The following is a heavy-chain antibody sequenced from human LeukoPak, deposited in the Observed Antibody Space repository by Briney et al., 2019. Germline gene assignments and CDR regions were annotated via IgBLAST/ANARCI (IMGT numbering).Heavy chain of an antibody. Sequence: SETLSLTCAVYGGSFSSYYWSWIRQPPGKGLEWIGEINHSGSTNYNPSLKSRVTMSVDTSKNQFSLNLSSVTAADTAVYYCAREDFDYWGQGTLVTVSS. CDR2: INHSGST. V-gene: IGHV4-34*01. D-gene: IGHD2-15*01. CDR1: GGSFSSYY. CDR3: AREDFDY. J-gene: IGHJ4*02.